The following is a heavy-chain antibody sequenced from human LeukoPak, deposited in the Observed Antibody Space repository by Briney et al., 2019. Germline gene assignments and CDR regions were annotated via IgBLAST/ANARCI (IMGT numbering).Heavy chain of an antibody. CDR3: ARVGAYCGGDCYPHFDY. V-gene: IGHV1-2*02. J-gene: IGHJ4*02. Sequence: ASVKVSCKASGYTFTGYYMHWVRQAPGQGLEWMGWINPNSGGTNYAQKFQGRVTMTRDTSISTAYMELSRLRSDDTAVYYCARVGAYCGGDCYPHFDYWGQGTLVTVSS. CDR1: GYTFTGYY. D-gene: IGHD2-21*02. CDR2: INPNSGGT.